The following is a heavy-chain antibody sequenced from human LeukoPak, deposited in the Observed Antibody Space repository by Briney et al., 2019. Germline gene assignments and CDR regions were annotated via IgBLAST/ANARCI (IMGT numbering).Heavy chain of an antibody. D-gene: IGHD3-9*01. CDR1: GYTFTSYG. Sequence: ASVKVSCKASGYTFTSYGISWARQAPGQGLEWMGWISAYNGNTNYAQKLQGRVTMTTDTSTSTAYMELRSLRSDDTAAYYCAREWWGYDVLTGDNWFDPWGQGTLVTVSS. CDR3: AREWWGYDVLTGDNWFDP. J-gene: IGHJ5*02. CDR2: ISAYNGNT. V-gene: IGHV1-18*01.